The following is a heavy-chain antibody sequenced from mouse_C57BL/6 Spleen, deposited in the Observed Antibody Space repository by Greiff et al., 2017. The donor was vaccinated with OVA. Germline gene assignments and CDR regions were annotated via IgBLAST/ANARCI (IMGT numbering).Heavy chain of an antibody. J-gene: IGHJ2*01. V-gene: IGHV1-55*01. Sequence: QVQVQQPGGEFVQPGASVKLSCMSSGYTFTRYWITWVKQRPGQGLEWIGDIYPGSGSTNYNEKFKSKATLTVDTSSSTAYMQLSSLTSEDSAVYYCARGGLLRYTDYWGQGTTLTVSS. D-gene: IGHD1-1*01. CDR2: IYPGSGST. CDR1: GYTFTRYW. CDR3: ARGGLLRYTDY.